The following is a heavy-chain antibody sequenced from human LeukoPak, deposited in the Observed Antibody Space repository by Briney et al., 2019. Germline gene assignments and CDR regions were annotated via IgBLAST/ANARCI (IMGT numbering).Heavy chain of an antibody. Sequence: GGSLRLSCAASGFIFSAYGMHWVRQAPGEGLEWVAYIRHDESRTFYADSVKGRFTISRDDSENTLYLQMHILRAEDTALYYCAKPVIPSSYQETYYMDVWGKGTTVTVS. CDR1: GFIFSAYG. J-gene: IGHJ6*03. CDR2: IRHDESRT. V-gene: IGHV3-30*02. CDR3: AKPVIPSSYQETYYMDV. D-gene: IGHD2-21*01.